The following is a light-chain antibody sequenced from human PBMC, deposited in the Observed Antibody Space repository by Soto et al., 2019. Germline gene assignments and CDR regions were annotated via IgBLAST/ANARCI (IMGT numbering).Light chain of an antibody. J-gene: IGKJ4*01. CDR1: QGISSY. CDR3: QQYYSYPLT. Sequence: AIRMTQSPSSLSASTGDRVTITCRASQGISSYLAWYQQKPGKAPKLLIYAAYTLQSGVPSRFSGSGPGTDFTLTISCLQSEDFATYYCQQYYSYPLTFGGGTKVEIK. CDR2: AAY. V-gene: IGKV1-8*01.